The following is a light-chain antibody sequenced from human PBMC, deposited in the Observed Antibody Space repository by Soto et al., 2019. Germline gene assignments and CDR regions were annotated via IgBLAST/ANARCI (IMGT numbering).Light chain of an antibody. V-gene: IGKV3-20*01. CDR3: QLYGGSPKT. CDR2: GAS. CDR1: QSVSNNY. Sequence: VLAQSGYTMSRSPAERAAFRSRASQSVSNNYLAWYQQKPGQAPRLLIYGASTRAPGIPDRFSGSRSGTDFTLTISRLEPEDFAVDYCQLYGGSPKTFGQGTKVDIK. J-gene: IGKJ1*01.